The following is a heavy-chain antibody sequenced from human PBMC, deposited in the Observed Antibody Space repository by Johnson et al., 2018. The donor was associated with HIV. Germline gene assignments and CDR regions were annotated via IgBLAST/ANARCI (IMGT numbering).Heavy chain of an antibody. D-gene: IGHD6-19*01. J-gene: IGHJ3*02. CDR2: IWYDGSNK. V-gene: IGHV3-33*08. CDR1: GFTFSSYT. Sequence: QVQLVESGGGVVQPGRSLRLSCVVSGFTFSSYTMHWVRQAPGKGLEWVAVIWYDGSNKYYADSVKGRFTISRDNSKNTLYLQMNSLRAEDTAVYYCARERGDSSRTACDIWGQGTMVTVSS. CDR3: ARERGDSSRTACDI.